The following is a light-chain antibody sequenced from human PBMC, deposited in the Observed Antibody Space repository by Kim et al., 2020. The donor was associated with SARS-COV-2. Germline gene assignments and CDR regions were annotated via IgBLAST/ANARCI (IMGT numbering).Light chain of an antibody. CDR1: SSDVGGYNY. CDR3: SSYTSSYV. Sequence: SPGQSITISCTGTSSDVGGYNYVSWYQQHPGKAPKLMIYDVSNRPSGVSNRFSGSKSGNKASLTISGLQAEDEADYYCSSYTSSYVFGTGTKVTVL. J-gene: IGLJ1*01. V-gene: IGLV2-14*03. CDR2: DVS.